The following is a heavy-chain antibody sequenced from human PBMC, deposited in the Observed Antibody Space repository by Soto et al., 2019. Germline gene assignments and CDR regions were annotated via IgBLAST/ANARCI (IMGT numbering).Heavy chain of an antibody. CDR1: GGSFSAYY. CDR2: IKHSGST. Sequence: QVQLQQWGAGLLKPSETLSLTCAVYGGSFSAYYWGWIRQPPGKGLEWIGEIKHSGSTNYNPSLKSRVPMSVDTSKNQFALSLSSVTAAATAVYYCARLEPADLGAYYLHYWCQGTLVTVSS. J-gene: IGHJ4*02. D-gene: IGHD2-2*01. CDR3: ARLEPADLGAYYLHY. V-gene: IGHV4-34*01.